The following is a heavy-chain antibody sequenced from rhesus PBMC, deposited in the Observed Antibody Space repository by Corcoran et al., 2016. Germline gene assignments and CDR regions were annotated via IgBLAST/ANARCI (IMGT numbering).Heavy chain of an antibody. D-gene: IGHD1-44*01. J-gene: IGHJ5-1*01. CDR2: IDGNIAGT. CDR1: GGSISGGYY. CDR3: AREVGTQNRFDV. V-gene: IGHV4-81*01. Sequence: QVQLQESGPGLVKPSETLSLTCAVSGGSISGGYYWGWIRRAPGKGLEWLGNIDGNIAGTNYNPSLKSRVTISRDASKNQFSLKLSSVTSADTAVYYCAREVGTQNRFDVWGPGVLVTVSS.